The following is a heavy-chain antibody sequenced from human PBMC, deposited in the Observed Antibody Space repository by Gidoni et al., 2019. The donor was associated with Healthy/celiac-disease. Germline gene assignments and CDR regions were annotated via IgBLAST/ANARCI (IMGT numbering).Heavy chain of an antibody. J-gene: IGHJ4*02. CDR3: ARDRGDGYNYPDY. V-gene: IGHV3-33*01. CDR1: GFTFSSYG. CDR2: IWYDGSNK. D-gene: IGHD5-12*01. Sequence: QVQLVESGGGLFQPGRSLILSCAASGFTFSSYGMHWVRQAPGKGLEWVAVIWYDGSNKYYADSVKGRFTISRDNSKNTLYLQMNSLRAEDTAVYYCARDRGDGYNYPDYWGQGTLVTVSS.